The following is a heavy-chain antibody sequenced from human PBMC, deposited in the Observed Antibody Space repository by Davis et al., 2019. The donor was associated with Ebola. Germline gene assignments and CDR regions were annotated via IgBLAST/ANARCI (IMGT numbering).Heavy chain of an antibody. Sequence: SETLSLTCTVSGGSVSSDNYYWSWIRQPPGKGLEWIGNIYYSGSTNYNSSLKSRVTISVDTSKNQFSLKLSSVTAADTAVYYCARGRYYDYVWGSYRYFSFDYWGQGTLVTVSS. CDR2: IYYSGST. CDR1: GGSVSSDNYY. D-gene: IGHD3-16*02. J-gene: IGHJ4*02. CDR3: ARGRYYDYVWGSYRYFSFDY. V-gene: IGHV4-61*01.